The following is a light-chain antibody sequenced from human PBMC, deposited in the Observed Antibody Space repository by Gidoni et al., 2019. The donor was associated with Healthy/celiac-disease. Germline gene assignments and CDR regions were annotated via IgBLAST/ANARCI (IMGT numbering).Light chain of an antibody. Sequence: SYELTQPPSVSVSPGQTARITCSGDALPKQYAYWYQQKPGQAPVLVIYKDSERPSGIPERFSGSSSGTTVTLTISGVQAEDEADYYCQSADSSGTYEFGGGTKLXV. CDR3: QSADSSGTYE. V-gene: IGLV3-25*02. CDR1: ALPKQY. J-gene: IGLJ2*01. CDR2: KDS.